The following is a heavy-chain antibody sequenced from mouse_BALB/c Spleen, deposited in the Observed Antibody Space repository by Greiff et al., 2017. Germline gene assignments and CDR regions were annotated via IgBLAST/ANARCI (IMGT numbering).Heavy chain of an antibody. D-gene: IGHD2-1*01. V-gene: IGHV1-7*01. CDR1: GYTFTSYW. Sequence: VQLQQSGAELAKPGASVKMSCKASGYTFTSYWMHWVKQRPGQGLEWIGYINPSTGYTEYNQKFKDKATLTADKSSSTAYMQLSSLTSEDSAVYYCARGGYYGNYYFDYWGQGTTLTVSS. CDR2: INPSTGYT. CDR3: ARGGYYGNYYFDY. J-gene: IGHJ2*01.